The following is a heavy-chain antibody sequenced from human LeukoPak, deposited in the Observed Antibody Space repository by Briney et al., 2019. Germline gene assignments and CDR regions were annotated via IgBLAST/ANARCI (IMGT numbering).Heavy chain of an antibody. V-gene: IGHV1-24*01. J-gene: IGHJ6*02. D-gene: IGHD6-19*01. Sequence: ASVKVSCKVSGYTLTELSMHWVRQAPGKGLEWMGGFDPEDGETIYAQKFQGRVTMTEDTSTDTAYMELSSLRSEDTAVYYCATSRIAVADYYYYYGMDVWGQGTTATVSS. CDR3: ATSRIAVADYYYYYGMDV. CDR2: FDPEDGET. CDR1: GYTLTELS.